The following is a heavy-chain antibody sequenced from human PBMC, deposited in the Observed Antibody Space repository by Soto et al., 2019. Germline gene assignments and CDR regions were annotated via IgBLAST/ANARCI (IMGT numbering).Heavy chain of an antibody. D-gene: IGHD2-2*01. Sequence: EVQLVESGGGLVQPGGSLRLSCAASGFTFSSYSMNWVRQAPGKGLEWVSYISSSSSTIYYADSVKGRFTISRDSAKNSLYLQMNSLRAEDTAVYYCARDRAVVVPAAMFDYWGQGTLVTVSS. V-gene: IGHV3-48*01. CDR3: ARDRAVVVPAAMFDY. J-gene: IGHJ4*02. CDR2: ISSSSSTI. CDR1: GFTFSSYS.